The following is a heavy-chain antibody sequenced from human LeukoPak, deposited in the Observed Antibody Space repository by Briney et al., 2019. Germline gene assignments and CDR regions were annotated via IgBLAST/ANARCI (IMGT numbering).Heavy chain of an antibody. Sequence: SSETLSPTCTVSGGSISSGSYYWSWIRQPAGKGLEWIGRIYTSGSTNYNPSLKSRVTISVDTSKNQFSLKLSSVTAADTAVYYCARAANYYDSSGYSESWGQGTLVTVSS. V-gene: IGHV4-61*02. CDR2: IYTSGST. J-gene: IGHJ4*02. CDR1: GGSISSGSYY. D-gene: IGHD3-22*01. CDR3: ARAANYYDSSGYSES.